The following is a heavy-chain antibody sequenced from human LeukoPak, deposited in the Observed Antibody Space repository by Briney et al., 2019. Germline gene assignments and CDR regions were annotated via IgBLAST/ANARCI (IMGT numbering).Heavy chain of an antibody. CDR2: IIPIFGTA. CDR3: ARGGLTGAAMDP. J-gene: IGHJ5*02. Sequence: SVKASCKASGGTFSSYAISWVRQAPGQGLEWMGGIIPIFGTANYAQKLQGRVTMTTDTSTSTAYMELRSLRSDDTAVYYCARGGLTGAAMDPWGQGTLVTVSS. CDR1: GGTFSSYA. V-gene: IGHV1-69*05. D-gene: IGHD2-2*01.